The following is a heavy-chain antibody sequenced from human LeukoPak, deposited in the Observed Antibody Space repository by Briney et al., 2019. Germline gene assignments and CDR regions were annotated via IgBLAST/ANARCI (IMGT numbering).Heavy chain of an antibody. CDR2: IYYSGST. Sequence: SETLSLTCTVSGGSISSSSYYWGWIRQPPGKGLEWIGSIYYSGSTYYNPSLKSRVTISVDTSKNQFSLKLSSVTAADTAVYYCARAFCGGDCFSWFDPWGQGTLVTVSS. J-gene: IGHJ5*02. V-gene: IGHV4-39*07. CDR3: ARAFCGGDCFSWFDP. D-gene: IGHD2-21*02. CDR1: GGSISSSSYY.